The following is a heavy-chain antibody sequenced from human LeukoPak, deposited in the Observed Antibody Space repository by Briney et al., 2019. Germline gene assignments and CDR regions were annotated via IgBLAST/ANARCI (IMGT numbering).Heavy chain of an antibody. CDR3: ARGVGVSDAFDI. CDR1: GDSVSSNSAA. Sequence: SQTLSLTCAISGDSVSSNSAAWNWIRQSPSRGLEWLGRTYYRSKWYNDYAVSVKSRITINPDTSKNRSSLQLNSVTPEDTAVYYCARGVGVSDAFDIWGQGTMVTVSS. J-gene: IGHJ3*02. V-gene: IGHV6-1*01. CDR2: TYYRSKWYN.